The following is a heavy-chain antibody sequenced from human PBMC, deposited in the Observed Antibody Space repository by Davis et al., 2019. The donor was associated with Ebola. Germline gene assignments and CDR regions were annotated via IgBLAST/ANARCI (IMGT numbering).Heavy chain of an antibody. CDR3: ASPGSYPFDY. Sequence: SETLSLTCAVYGGSFSSYYWSWIRQPPGKGLEWIGYIYYSGSTNYNPSLKSRVTISVDTSKNQFSLKLSSVTAADAAVYYCASPGSYPFDYWGQGTLVTVSS. CDR2: IYYSGST. D-gene: IGHD1-26*01. CDR1: GGSFSSYY. V-gene: IGHV4-59*08. J-gene: IGHJ4*02.